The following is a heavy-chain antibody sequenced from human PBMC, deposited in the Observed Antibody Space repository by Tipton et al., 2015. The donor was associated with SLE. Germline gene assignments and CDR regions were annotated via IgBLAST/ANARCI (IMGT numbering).Heavy chain of an antibody. Sequence: TLSLTCTVSGPSITSSGYYWTWIRQKPGKGLEWIGYIHYSGPTSYRPSLQSRLTMSVDTSMNQFSLKLRSVTDADTAVYFCARDGFAYGLRALDIWGQGTTVIVSS. V-gene: IGHV4-31*03. D-gene: IGHD5-12*01. CDR2: IHYSGPT. J-gene: IGHJ3*02. CDR1: GPSITSSGYY. CDR3: ARDGFAYGLRALDI.